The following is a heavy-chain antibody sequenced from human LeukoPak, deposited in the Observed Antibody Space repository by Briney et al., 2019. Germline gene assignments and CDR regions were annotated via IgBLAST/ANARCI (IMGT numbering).Heavy chain of an antibody. CDR3: ARGAVYDSSLNDDAFDI. Sequence: SGGSLRLSCAASGFTFSSYSMNWVRQAPGKGLEWVSSISSSSSYIYYADSVKGRFTISRDNAKNSLYLQMNSLRAEDTAVYYCARGAVYDSSLNDDAFDIWGQGTMVTVSS. D-gene: IGHD3-22*01. V-gene: IGHV3-21*01. CDR1: GFTFSSYS. CDR2: ISSSSSYI. J-gene: IGHJ3*02.